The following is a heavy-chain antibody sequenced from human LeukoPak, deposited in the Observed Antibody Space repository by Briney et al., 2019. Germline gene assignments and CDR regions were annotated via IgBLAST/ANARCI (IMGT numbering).Heavy chain of an antibody. J-gene: IGHJ6*03. CDR2: INSDGSST. V-gene: IGHV3-74*01. CDR1: GFTFSSYW. CDR3: TRALRTSGYDPLGRRYYYYMDV. Sequence: PGGSLRLSCAASGFTFSSYWMHWVRQAPGKGLVWVSRINSDGSSTSYADSVKGRFTISRDNAKNTLYLQMNSLRAEDTAVYYCTRALRTSGYDPLGRRYYYYMDVWGKGTTVTISS. D-gene: IGHD5-12*01.